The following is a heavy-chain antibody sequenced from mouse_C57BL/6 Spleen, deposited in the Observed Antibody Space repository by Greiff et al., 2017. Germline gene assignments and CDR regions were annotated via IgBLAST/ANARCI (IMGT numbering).Heavy chain of an antibody. CDR1: GYSFTSYY. D-gene: IGHD3-2*02. V-gene: IGHV1-66*01. J-gene: IGHJ3*01. Sequence: QVQLQQSGPELVKPGASVKISCKASGYSFTSYYIHWVKQRPGQGLEWIGWFYPGSGNTKYNEKFKGKATLTADTSSSTAYMQLSSLTSEDSAVYYCADSSGYVAYWGQGTLVTVSA. CDR2: FYPGSGNT. CDR3: ADSSGYVAY.